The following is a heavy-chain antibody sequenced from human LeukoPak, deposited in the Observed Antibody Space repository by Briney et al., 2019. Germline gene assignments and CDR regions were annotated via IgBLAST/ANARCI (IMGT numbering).Heavy chain of an antibody. V-gene: IGHV3-23*01. CDR1: GFTFSSYA. J-gene: IGHJ4*02. CDR3: AKDLPPRYDSSGYYGL. CDR2: ISGSGGST. D-gene: IGHD3-22*01. Sequence: GGSLRLSCAASGFTFSSYAMSWFRQAPGKGLEWVSAISGSGGSTYYADSVKGRFTISRDNSKNTLYLQMNSLRAEDTAVYYCAKDLPPRYDSSGYYGLWGQGTLSPSPQ.